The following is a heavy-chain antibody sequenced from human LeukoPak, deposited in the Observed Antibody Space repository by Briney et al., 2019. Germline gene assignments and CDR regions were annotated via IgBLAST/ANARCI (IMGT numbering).Heavy chain of an antibody. CDR3: ARVRYSDSSVLTRKRSYYFDY. Sequence: PSETLSLTCTVSGGSISSYYWSWIRQPAGKGLESIGHISTSGSTNYNPSLKSRVTMSVDTSKNQFSLKLSAVTAADRAVYYCARVRYSDSSVLTRKRSYYFDYWGQGTLVTVSS. CDR2: ISTSGST. J-gene: IGHJ4*02. D-gene: IGHD3-22*01. CDR1: GGSISSYY. V-gene: IGHV4-4*07.